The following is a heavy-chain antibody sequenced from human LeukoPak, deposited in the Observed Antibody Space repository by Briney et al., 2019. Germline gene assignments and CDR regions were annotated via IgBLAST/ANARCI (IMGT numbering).Heavy chain of an antibody. Sequence: SETLSLTCTVSGGSISSYYWSWIRQPPGKGLEWIGYIYYSGSTNYNPSLKSRVTISVDTSKNQFSLKLSSVTAADTAVYYYARQTAGHDYYDSSGYYFDYWGQGTLVTVSS. CDR2: IYYSGST. V-gene: IGHV4-59*08. D-gene: IGHD3-22*01. J-gene: IGHJ4*02. CDR1: GGSISSYY. CDR3: ARQTAGHDYYDSSGYYFDY.